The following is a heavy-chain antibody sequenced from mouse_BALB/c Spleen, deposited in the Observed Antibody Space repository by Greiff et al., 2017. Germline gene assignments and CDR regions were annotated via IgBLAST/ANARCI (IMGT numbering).Heavy chain of an antibody. J-gene: IGHJ1*01. CDR2: IWTGGGT. V-gene: IGHV2-9-2*01. CDR1: GFSLTSYD. D-gene: IGHD2-10*02. Sequence: VKVVESGPGLVAPSQSLSITCTVSGFSLTSYDISWIRQPPGKGLEWLGVIWTGGGTNYNSAFMSRLSISKDNSKSQVFLKMNSLQTDDTAIYYCVRDRASMVTSWYFDVWGAGTTVTVSS. CDR3: VRDRASMVTSWYFDV.